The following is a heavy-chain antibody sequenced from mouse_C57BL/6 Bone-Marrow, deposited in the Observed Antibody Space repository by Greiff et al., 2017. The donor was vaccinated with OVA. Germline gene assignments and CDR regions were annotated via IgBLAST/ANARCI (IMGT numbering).Heavy chain of an antibody. V-gene: IGHV5-17*01. CDR1: GFTFSDYG. J-gene: IGHJ2*01. CDR2: ISSGSSTI. D-gene: IGHD2-13*01. Sequence: EVKLVESGGGLVKPGGSLKLSCAASGFTFSDYGMHWVRQAPEKGLEWVAYISSGSSTIYYADTVKGRFTISRDNAKNTLFLQMTSLRSEDTAMYYCARGGGDSFYYFDYWGQGTTLTVSS. CDR3: ARGGGDSFYYFDY.